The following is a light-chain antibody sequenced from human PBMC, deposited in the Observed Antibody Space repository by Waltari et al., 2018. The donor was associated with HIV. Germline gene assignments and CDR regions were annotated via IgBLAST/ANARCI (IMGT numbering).Light chain of an antibody. V-gene: IGKV1-39*01. CDR1: QNISHY. CDR3: QQSYSSPT. J-gene: IGKJ3*01. Sequence: DIQMTQSPSSLSASIGDSVTITCRASQNISHYLNWYQQKPGKAPTTLISTATTLQSGVPLRFRGSGSGTDFTRTITNLRPDDFATDFGQQSYSSPTFGPGTTVDIK. CDR2: TAT.